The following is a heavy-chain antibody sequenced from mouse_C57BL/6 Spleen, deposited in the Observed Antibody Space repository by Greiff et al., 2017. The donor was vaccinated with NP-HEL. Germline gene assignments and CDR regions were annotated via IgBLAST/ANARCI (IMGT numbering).Heavy chain of an antibody. V-gene: IGHV1-4*01. Sequence: VQLQQSGVELARPGASVKMSCKASGYTFTSYTMHWVKQRPGQGLEWIGYINPSRGYTKYNQKFKDKATLTADKSSTTAYMQLSSLTSEDSAVYYCARSLYYEYESYYFDYWGQGTTLTVSS. CDR1: GYTFTSYT. CDR2: INPSRGYT. CDR3: ARSLYYEYESYYFDY. J-gene: IGHJ2*01. D-gene: IGHD2-4*01.